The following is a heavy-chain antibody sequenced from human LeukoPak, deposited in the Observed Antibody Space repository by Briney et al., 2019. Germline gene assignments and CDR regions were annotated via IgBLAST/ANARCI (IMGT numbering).Heavy chain of an antibody. CDR3: AKDRDSYGYDY. D-gene: IGHD5-18*01. CDR2: IKQDGSEK. V-gene: IGHV3-7*01. Sequence: PGGSLRLSCAASGFTFSSYWMSWVRQAPGKGLEWVANIKQDGSEKYYVDSVKGRFTISRDNSKNTLYLQMNSLRAEDTAVYYCAKDRDSYGYDYWGQGTLVTVSS. J-gene: IGHJ4*02. CDR1: GFTFSSYW.